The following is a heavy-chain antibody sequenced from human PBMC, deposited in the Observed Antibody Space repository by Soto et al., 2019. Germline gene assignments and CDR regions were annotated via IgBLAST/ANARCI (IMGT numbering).Heavy chain of an antibody. CDR1: GFTFSSYA. V-gene: IGHV3-23*01. CDR3: AKDSSGYYPRGYFDY. D-gene: IGHD3-22*01. Sequence: SGGSLRLSCAASGFTFSSYAMGWVRQAPGKGLEWVSAISGSGGSTYYADSVKGRFTISRDNSKNTLYLQMNSLRAEDTAVYYCAKDSSGYYPRGYFDYWGQGTLVTVSS. J-gene: IGHJ4*02. CDR2: ISGSGGST.